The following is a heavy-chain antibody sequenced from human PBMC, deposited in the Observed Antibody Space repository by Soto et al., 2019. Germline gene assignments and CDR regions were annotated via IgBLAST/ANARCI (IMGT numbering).Heavy chain of an antibody. CDR3: ARDDYDYVWGSYRPSYYYYGMDV. CDR1: GGTFSSYA. V-gene: IGHV1-69*13. CDR2: LIPIFGTA. Sequence: QVQLVQSGAEVKKPGSSVKDSCKASGGTFSSYAISWVRQAPGQGLEWMGGLIPIFGTANYAQKFQGRVTITADESTSTAYMELSSLRSEDTAVYYCARDDYDYVWGSYRPSYYYYGMDVWGQGTTVTVSS. J-gene: IGHJ6*02. D-gene: IGHD3-16*02.